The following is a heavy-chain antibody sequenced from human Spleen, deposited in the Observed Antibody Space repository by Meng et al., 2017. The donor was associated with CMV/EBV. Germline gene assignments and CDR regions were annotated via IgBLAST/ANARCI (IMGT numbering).Heavy chain of an antibody. V-gene: IGHV1-69*13. Sequence: SVKVSCKTSGGTLNSYTIHWVRQAPGHGLEWMGGTIPVFGTTNYAHKFRGRVALTAAESMTTAYMELRSLKSEDTAIYYCVAGLAASVIGLTPMDYWGQGTLVTVSS. CDR2: TIPVFGTT. CDR3: VAGLAASVIGLTPMDY. CDR1: GGTLNSYT. D-gene: IGHD2-15*01. J-gene: IGHJ4*02.